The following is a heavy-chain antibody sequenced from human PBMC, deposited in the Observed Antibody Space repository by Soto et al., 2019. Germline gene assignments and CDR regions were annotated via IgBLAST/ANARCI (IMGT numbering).Heavy chain of an antibody. CDR2: IYHSGST. CDR1: AGTTSPGAYP. Sequence: SAGTTSPGAYPVCCILLPPKKGLEWIGYIYHSGSTYYNPSLKSRVTISVERSKNQFSLKLSSVTAADTAVYFFFSRHDDHRDLHSFPTRRSTDL. D-gene: IGHD1-1*01. V-gene: IGHV4-30-2*01. J-gene: IGHJ2*01. CDR3: FSRHDDHRDLHSFPTRRSTDL.